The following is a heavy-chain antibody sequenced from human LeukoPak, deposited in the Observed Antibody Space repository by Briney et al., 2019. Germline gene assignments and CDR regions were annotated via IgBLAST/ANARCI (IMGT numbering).Heavy chain of an antibody. J-gene: IGHJ4*02. Sequence: PGGSLRLSCAASGFSFGFYGLHWVRQAPGKGLEWVAFIRNDGSIDYYADSVKGRFTISRDNAKNSLYLQMNSLRAEDTAVYYCARGELTFDYWGQGTLVTVSS. CDR2: IRNDGSID. V-gene: IGHV3-30*02. CDR3: ARGELTFDY. CDR1: GFSFGFYG. D-gene: IGHD1-26*01.